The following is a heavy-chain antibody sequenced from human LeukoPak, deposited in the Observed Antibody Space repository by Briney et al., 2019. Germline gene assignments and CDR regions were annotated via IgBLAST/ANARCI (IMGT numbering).Heavy chain of an antibody. CDR1: GGSISGSSYY. D-gene: IGHD2-2*02. CDR2: IIYSART. V-gene: IGHV4-39*01. Sequence: SETLSLTCTVSGGSISGSSYYWGWIRQPPGKGLEWSGSIIYSARTYYNPSLKSRVTISVDPSKNHFSLKLSSVTAADTAVYYCARHQYCSSTSCYTGGHNWFDPWGQGTLVTVSS. CDR3: ARHQYCSSTSCYTGGHNWFDP. J-gene: IGHJ5*02.